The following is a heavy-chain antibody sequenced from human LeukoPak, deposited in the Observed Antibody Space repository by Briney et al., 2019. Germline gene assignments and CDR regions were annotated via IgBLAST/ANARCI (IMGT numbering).Heavy chain of an antibody. CDR2: ISGYNGNT. CDR1: GYTFTSNG. Sequence: ASVKVSCKASGYTFTSNGISWVRQAPGQGLEWMGWISGYNGNTNYAQKFRGRVTMTTDTSTSTVYMELRSLRSDDTAVYYCARDNSSSTRENWGQGTQVTVSS. D-gene: IGHD6-13*01. J-gene: IGHJ4*02. V-gene: IGHV1-18*01. CDR3: ARDNSSSTREN.